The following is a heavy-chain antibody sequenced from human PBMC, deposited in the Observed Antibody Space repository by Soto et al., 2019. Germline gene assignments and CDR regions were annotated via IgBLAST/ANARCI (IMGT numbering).Heavy chain of an antibody. V-gene: IGHV4-39*02. CDR3: ARDSRPYCSGGSCYGDY. CDR2: IYYSGST. D-gene: IGHD2-15*01. CDR1: GGSITSSSYY. J-gene: IGHJ4*02. Sequence: LSLTCTVSGGSITSSSYYWGWIRQPPGKGLEWIGTIYYSGSTYYNPSLKSRVTISVDTSKNQFSLNLSSVTAADTAVYYCARDSRPYCSGGSCYGDYWGQGTLVTVSS.